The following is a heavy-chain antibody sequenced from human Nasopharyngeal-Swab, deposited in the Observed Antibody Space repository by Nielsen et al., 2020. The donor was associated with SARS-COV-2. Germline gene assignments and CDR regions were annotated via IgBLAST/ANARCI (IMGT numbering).Heavy chain of an antibody. Sequence: SVKVSCKASGYTFASYAMHWGRQAPGQRLEWMGWINAGNGNTKYSQKFQGRVTITRDTSASTAYMELSSLRSEDTAVYYCAGGDIVVVTAKGNWFDPWGQGTLVTVSS. CDR3: AGGDIVVVTAKGNWFDP. D-gene: IGHD2-2*01. CDR2: INAGNGNT. J-gene: IGHJ5*02. V-gene: IGHV1-3*01. CDR1: GYTFASYA.